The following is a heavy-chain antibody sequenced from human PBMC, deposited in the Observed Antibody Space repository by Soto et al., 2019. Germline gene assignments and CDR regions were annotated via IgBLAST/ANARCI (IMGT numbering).Heavy chain of an antibody. CDR2: ISWNSGSI. CDR3: AKGPLDLYYYYYMDV. V-gene: IGHV3-9*01. Sequence: GGSLRLSCAASGFTFDDYAMHWVRQAPGKGLEWVSGISWNSGSIGYADSVKGRFTISRDNAKNSLYLQMNSLRAEDTALYYCAKGPLDLYYYYYMDVWGKGTTVTV. J-gene: IGHJ6*03. CDR1: GFTFDDYA. D-gene: IGHD3-9*01.